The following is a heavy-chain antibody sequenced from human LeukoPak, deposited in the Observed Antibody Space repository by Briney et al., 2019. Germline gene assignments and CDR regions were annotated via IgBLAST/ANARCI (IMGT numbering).Heavy chain of an antibody. V-gene: IGHV4-39*07. D-gene: IGHD3-22*01. CDR1: GGSISSSSYY. J-gene: IGHJ1*01. CDR3: ARSGEYYYDRIPTQLQH. CDR2: IYYSGST. Sequence: SETLSLTCTVSGGSISSSSYYWGWIRQPPGKGLEWIGSIYYSGSTYYNPPLKSRVTISVDTSKNQFSLKLSSVTAADTAVYYCARSGEYYYDRIPTQLQHWGQGTLVTVSS.